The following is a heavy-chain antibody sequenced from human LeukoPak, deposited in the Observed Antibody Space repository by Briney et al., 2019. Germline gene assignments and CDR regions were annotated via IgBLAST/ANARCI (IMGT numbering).Heavy chain of an antibody. CDR2: IIPIFGTA. D-gene: IGHD4-17*01. CDR1: GGTFSSYA. J-gene: IGHJ6*02. Sequence: GASVKVSCKASGGTFSSYAISWVRQAPGQGLEWMGGIIPIFGTANYAQKFQGRVTITADESTSTAYMELSSLRSEDTAVYYCARDGDDYGDYVDPSSYYYYYGMDVWGQGTTVTVSS. V-gene: IGHV1-69*13. CDR3: ARDGDDYGDYVDPSSYYYYYGMDV.